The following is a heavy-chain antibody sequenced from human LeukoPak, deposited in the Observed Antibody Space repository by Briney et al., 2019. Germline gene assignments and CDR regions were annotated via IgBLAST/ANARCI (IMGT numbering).Heavy chain of an antibody. CDR2: ISWNSGSI. CDR1: GFTFDDYA. D-gene: IGHD3-22*01. V-gene: IGHV3-9*01. J-gene: IGHJ3*02. CDR3: AKVHLPYYYDSSGGSADAFDI. Sequence: PGRSLRLSCAASGFTFDDYAMHWVRQAPGKGLEWVSGISWNSGSIGYSDSVKGRFTISRDNAKNSLYLQMNSLRAEDTALYYCAKVHLPYYYDSSGGSADAFDIWGQGTMVTVSS.